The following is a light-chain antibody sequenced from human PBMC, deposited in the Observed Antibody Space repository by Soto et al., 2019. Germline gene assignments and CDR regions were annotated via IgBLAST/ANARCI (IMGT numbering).Light chain of an antibody. Sequence: EIVLTQSPATLSLSPGERATLSSRASQSVSSYLAWYPQKPGQAPRLLIYDASNRATGIPARFSGSGSGTDFTLTISSLEPEDFAVYYCQQRSNWPPRITFGQGTRLEIK. CDR1: QSVSSY. V-gene: IGKV3-11*01. CDR3: QQRSNWPPRIT. CDR2: DAS. J-gene: IGKJ5*01.